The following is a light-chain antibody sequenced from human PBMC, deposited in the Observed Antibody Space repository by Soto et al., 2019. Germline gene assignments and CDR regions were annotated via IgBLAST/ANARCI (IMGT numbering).Light chain of an antibody. CDR2: RDS. J-gene: IGLJ2*01. Sequence: SYELTQPLSVSVALGQTARITCGGNNIGSKNVHWYQQKPGQAPVLVIYRDSNRPSGIPERFSGSNSGNTATLTISRAQAGDEADYSCQVWDSSTVVFGGGTKLTVL. V-gene: IGLV3-9*01. CDR3: QVWDSSTVV. CDR1: NIGSKN.